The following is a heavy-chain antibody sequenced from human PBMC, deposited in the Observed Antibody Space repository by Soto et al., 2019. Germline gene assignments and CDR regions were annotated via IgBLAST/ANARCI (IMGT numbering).Heavy chain of an antibody. CDR1: GFTFSSYA. CDR2: IWYDGSNK. Sequence: PGGSLRLSCAASGFTFSSYAMHWVRQAPGKGLEWVAVIWYDGSNKYYADSVKGRFTISRDNSKNTLYLKMNSLRAEDTAVYYWARMGTGTPDYWGQGTLVTVSS. V-gene: IGHV3-33*08. D-gene: IGHD1-7*01. J-gene: IGHJ4*02. CDR3: ARMGTGTPDY.